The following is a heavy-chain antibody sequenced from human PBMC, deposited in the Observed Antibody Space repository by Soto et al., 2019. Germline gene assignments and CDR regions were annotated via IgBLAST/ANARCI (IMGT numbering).Heavy chain of an antibody. J-gene: IGHJ4*02. V-gene: IGHV1-24*01. Sequence: ASVKVSCKVSGYTLTDLSMHWVRQAPGKGLEWMGGFDPEDGETIYAQKFQGRVTMTEDTSTDTAYMELSSLRSEDTAVYYCATDLVAATQAVFDYWGQGTLVTVSS. D-gene: IGHD2-15*01. CDR2: FDPEDGET. CDR3: ATDLVAATQAVFDY. CDR1: GYTLTDLS.